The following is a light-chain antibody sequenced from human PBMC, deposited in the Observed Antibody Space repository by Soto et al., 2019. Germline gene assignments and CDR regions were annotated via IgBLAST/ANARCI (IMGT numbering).Light chain of an antibody. CDR2: GAS. J-gene: IGKJ5*01. CDR3: QHYFSSSIT. Sequence: EVVMTQSLATLSVSPGERATLSCRASQSIRNNLAWYQQKPGQTPRLLIYGASTRATGVPARFSGSGSWTEFTLTISSLQSEDFAVYYCQHYFSSSITFGQVTRLEIK. V-gene: IGKV3-15*01. CDR1: QSIRNN.